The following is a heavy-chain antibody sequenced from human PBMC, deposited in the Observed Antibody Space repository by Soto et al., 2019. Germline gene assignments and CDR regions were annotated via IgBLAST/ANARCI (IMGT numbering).Heavy chain of an antibody. CDR1: GFSFGNFA. J-gene: IGHJ4*02. CDR3: TKRSGGFSEFDY. V-gene: IGHV3-23*01. CDR2: VDFSGTYT. Sequence: PGGSLRLSXAASGFSFGNFAMNWVRQPPGKGLEWVSSVDFSGTYTFYAASVKGRFSISRDNSHNMVYLEMNGLRADDTAVYYCTKRSGGFSEFDYWGQGALVTVSS. D-gene: IGHD5-12*01.